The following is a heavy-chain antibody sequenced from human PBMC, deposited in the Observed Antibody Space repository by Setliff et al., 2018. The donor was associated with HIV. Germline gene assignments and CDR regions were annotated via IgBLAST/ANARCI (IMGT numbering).Heavy chain of an antibody. Sequence: SETLSLTCTVSGGSISTSYWNWIRQPPGKGLEWIAYIYISGTTNYNPSLKSRVTISLDTSRNQFSLKLVSVTAADTAMYYCAREHCSGGSCNGFDIWGQGTMVTVSS. CDR2: IYISGTT. D-gene: IGHD2-15*01. J-gene: IGHJ3*02. CDR3: AREHCSGGSCNGFDI. V-gene: IGHV4-4*09. CDR1: GGSISTSY.